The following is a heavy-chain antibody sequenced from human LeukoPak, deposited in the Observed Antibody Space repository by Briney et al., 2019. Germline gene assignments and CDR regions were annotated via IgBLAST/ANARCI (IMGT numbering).Heavy chain of an antibody. Sequence: PGGSLRLSCAASGFTFSSYGMHWVRQAPGKGLEWVAVISYDGSNKHYADSVKGRFTISRDNSKNTLYLQMNSLRAEDTAVYYCAKVGGDPNYYYYYMDVWGKGTTVTVSS. CDR1: GFTFSSYG. CDR2: ISYDGSNK. D-gene: IGHD2-21*02. CDR3: AKVGGDPNYYYYYMDV. V-gene: IGHV3-30*18. J-gene: IGHJ6*03.